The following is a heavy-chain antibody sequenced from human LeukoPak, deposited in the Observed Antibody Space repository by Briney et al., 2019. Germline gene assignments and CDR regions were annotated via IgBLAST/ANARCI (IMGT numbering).Heavy chain of an antibody. D-gene: IGHD5-24*01. CDR3: ARDRLDGQGFYYGMDV. V-gene: IGHV4-39*07. CDR1: GGSIDRSNYF. J-gene: IGHJ6*02. Sequence: KPSETLSLTCTVSGGSIDRSNYFWAWIRQPPGKGLEWIGSIFYSGSTYYNTSLKSRVTMSVDTSKNHFSLKLRSVTAADTAVYYCARDRLDGQGFYYGMDVWGQGTTVTVSS. CDR2: IFYSGST.